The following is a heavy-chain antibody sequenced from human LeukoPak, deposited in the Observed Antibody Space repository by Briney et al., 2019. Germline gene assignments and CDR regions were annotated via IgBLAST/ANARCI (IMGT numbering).Heavy chain of an antibody. CDR3: ARRSSSSEFDP. CDR2: IYTSGST. J-gene: IGHJ5*02. V-gene: IGHV4-4*09. Sequence: PSETLSLTCTVSGGSISSYYWSWIRQPPGKGLEWIGYIYTSGSTNYNPSLKSRVTISVDTSKNQFSLKLCSVTAADTAVYYCARRSSSSEFDPWGQGTLVTVSS. D-gene: IGHD6-6*01. CDR1: GGSISSYY.